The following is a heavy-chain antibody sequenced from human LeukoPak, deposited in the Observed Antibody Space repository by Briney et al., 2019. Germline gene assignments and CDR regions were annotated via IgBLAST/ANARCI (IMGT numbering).Heavy chain of an antibody. J-gene: IGHJ4*02. CDR3: ARDSRTIFGVVIASTPFDY. Sequence: PGGSLRLSCAASGFTFSSYAMSWVRQAPGKGLEWVSSISSSSSYIYYADSVKGRFTISRDNAKNSLYLQMNSLRAEDTAVYYCARDSRTIFGVVIASTPFDYWGQGTLVTVSS. V-gene: IGHV3-21*01. D-gene: IGHD3-3*01. CDR1: GFTFSSYA. CDR2: ISSSSSYI.